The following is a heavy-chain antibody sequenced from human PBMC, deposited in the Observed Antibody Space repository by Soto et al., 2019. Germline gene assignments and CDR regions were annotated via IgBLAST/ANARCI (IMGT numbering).Heavy chain of an antibody. V-gene: IGHV4-59*08. Sequence: KPSDTLSLTCTVSGGSISNYYWSWIRQPPGKGLEWIGYIYYSGSTNYNPSLKSRVTISVDTSKNQFSLKLSSVTAADTAVYYCARRWGRSFDFWGQGTLLTVSS. D-gene: IGHD3-16*01. J-gene: IGHJ4*02. CDR3: ARRWGRSFDF. CDR1: GGSISNYY. CDR2: IYYSGST.